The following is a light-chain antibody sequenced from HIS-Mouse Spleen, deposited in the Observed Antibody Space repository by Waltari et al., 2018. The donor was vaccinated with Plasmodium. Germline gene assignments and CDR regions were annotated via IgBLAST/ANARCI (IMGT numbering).Light chain of an antibody. Sequence: SYELTQPPSVSVSPGQTARITCHGDALPKKYAYWYQHKSGQAPVLVIYEDSKRPSGIPERFSGSSSGTMATLTISGAQVEDEADYYCYSTDSSGNHRVFGGGTKLTVL. CDR1: ALPKKY. V-gene: IGLV3-10*01. CDR2: EDS. J-gene: IGLJ3*02. CDR3: YSTDSSGNHRV.